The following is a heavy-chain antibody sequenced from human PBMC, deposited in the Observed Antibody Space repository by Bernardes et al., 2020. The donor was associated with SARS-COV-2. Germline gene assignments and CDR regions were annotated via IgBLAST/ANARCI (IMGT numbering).Heavy chain of an antibody. V-gene: IGHV4-59*01. CDR1: GGSINNYY. J-gene: IGHJ4*02. D-gene: IGHD3-10*01. CDR2: IFYSGST. Sequence: SETLSLTCTVSGGSINNYYWSWIRQPPGKGLELIGYIFYSGSTKYNPSLKSRVTISVDTSKNQFSLTLSSLTAADTAVYYCARVRGVGDSYLLDYWGQGTLGTGSP. CDR3: ARVRGVGDSYLLDY.